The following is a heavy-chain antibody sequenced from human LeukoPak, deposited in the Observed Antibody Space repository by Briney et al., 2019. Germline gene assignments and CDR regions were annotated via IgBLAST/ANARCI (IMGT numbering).Heavy chain of an antibody. CDR1: GGSISSYY. CDR3: TRGYYYGSGSYYS. Sequence: PSETLSLTCTVSGGSISSYYWSWIRQPPGKGLEWIGYIYYSGSTNYNPSLKSRVTISVDTSKNQFSLKLSSVTAADTAVYYCTRGYYYGSGSYYSWGQRTLVTVSS. D-gene: IGHD3-10*01. J-gene: IGHJ4*02. V-gene: IGHV4-59*01. CDR2: IYYSGST.